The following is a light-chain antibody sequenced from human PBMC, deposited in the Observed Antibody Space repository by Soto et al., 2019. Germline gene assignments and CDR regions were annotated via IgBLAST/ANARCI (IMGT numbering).Light chain of an antibody. CDR3: SSYSSSNSHI. CDR1: SSDVGGYNY. V-gene: IGLV2-14*03. CDR2: DVS. Sequence: QSVLTQPASVSGSPGQSITISCTGTSSDVGGYNYVSWYQQHPGKAPKVMIYDVSNRPSGVSNRFSGSKSGNTASLTISGLQTEDEADYYCSSYSSSNSHIFVTGTKVTVL. J-gene: IGLJ1*01.